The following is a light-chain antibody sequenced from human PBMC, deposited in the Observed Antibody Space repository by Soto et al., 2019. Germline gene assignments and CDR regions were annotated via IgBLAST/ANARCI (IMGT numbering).Light chain of an antibody. V-gene: IGLV2-11*01. CDR2: DVS. Sequence: QSALTQPRSVSGSPGQTVTISCTGTSSDVGGYNYVSWYQQHSGKAPKLMIYDVSKRPSGVPDRCSGSKSGNTASLTISGLQAEDEADYYCCSYAGSYTWVFGGGTQLTVL. CDR1: SSDVGGYNY. CDR3: CSYAGSYTWV. J-gene: IGLJ3*02.